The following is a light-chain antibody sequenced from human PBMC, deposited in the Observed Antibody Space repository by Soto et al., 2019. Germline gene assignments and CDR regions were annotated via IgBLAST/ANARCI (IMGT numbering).Light chain of an antibody. CDR2: GAS. V-gene: IGKV3-20*01. CDR1: QSVSSSY. J-gene: IGKJ2*01. Sequence: EIVLTQSPGTLSLSPGERATLSCRASQSVSSSYLAWYQQEPGQAPRLLIYGASSRATGIPDRFSGSGSGTDFPLTMSRLESEDFAVYYCQQYGSSPSQAFGQGTKLEIK. CDR3: QQYGSSPSQA.